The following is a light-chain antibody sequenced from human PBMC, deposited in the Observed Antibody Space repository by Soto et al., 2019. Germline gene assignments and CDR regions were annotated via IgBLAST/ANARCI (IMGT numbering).Light chain of an antibody. J-gene: IGKJ2*01. Sequence: EVVMTQSPATLSVSPGDRATLSCRASQGVGTNLAWHQQKPGQPPRLLIYGPTTRATGIPARFSGSGSGTEFTLTISSLQSEDFAVYYCQQYHDWPPYTFGQGTKLEIK. CDR2: GPT. CDR1: QGVGTN. CDR3: QQYHDWPPYT. V-gene: IGKV3-15*01.